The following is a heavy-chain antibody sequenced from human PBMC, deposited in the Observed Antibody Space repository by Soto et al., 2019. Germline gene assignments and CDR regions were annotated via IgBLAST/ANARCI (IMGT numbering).Heavy chain of an antibody. CDR2: ITHDGTGA. D-gene: IGHD3-10*01. Sequence: EVQLVESGGGLVQPGESLRLSCAASGFTFGSYWMHWVRQAPGKGLEWVSRITHDGTGANYADSVMGRFTISRDNAKNILYLQMNNLRPEDTAVYYCTRVGVNWMDVWGHGTTVTVAS. J-gene: IGHJ6*02. CDR3: TRVGVNWMDV. V-gene: IGHV3-74*01. CDR1: GFTFGSYW.